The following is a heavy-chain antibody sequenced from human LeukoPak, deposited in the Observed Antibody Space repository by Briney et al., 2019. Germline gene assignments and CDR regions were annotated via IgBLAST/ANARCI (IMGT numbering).Heavy chain of an antibody. CDR1: GYTFTGYY. D-gene: IGHD2-2*01. CDR3: ARDVGVVPAAGLNDAFDI. CDR2: INPNSGGT. V-gene: IGHV1-2*02. Sequence: ASVKVSCKASGYTFTGYYMHWVRQAPGQGLEWMGWINPNSGGTNYAQKFQGRVTITADESTSTAYMELSSLRSEDTAVYYCARDVGVVPAAGLNDAFDIWGQGTMVTVSS. J-gene: IGHJ3*02.